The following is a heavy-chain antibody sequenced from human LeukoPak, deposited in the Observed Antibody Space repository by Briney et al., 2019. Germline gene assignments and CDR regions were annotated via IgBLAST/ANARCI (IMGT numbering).Heavy chain of an antibody. J-gene: IGHJ4*02. D-gene: IGHD3-22*01. CDR2: IYSSGST. CDR1: GGAISSYC. CDR3: ARGGLDDNFYYFDL. Sequence: KSSETLSLTCTVSGGAISSYCWTCMRQPAGKGLEWIGRIYSSGSTNYNPSLKSRVSISIDMSKNQFSLKLSSVTAADTAVYYCARGGLDDNFYYFDLWGQGTLVTVSS. V-gene: IGHV4-4*07.